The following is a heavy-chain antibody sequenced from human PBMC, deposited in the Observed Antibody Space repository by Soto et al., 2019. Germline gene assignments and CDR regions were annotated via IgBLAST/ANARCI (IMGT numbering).Heavy chain of an antibody. CDR3: ARDFPTKDIVVVPAALRDDY. CDR1: GFTFSSYE. J-gene: IGHJ4*02. D-gene: IGHD2-2*01. Sequence: PGGSLRLSCAASGFTFSSYEMNWVRQAPGKGLEWVSYISSSGSTIYYADPVKGRFTISRDNAKNSLYLQMNSLRAEDTAVYYCARDFPTKDIVVVPAALRDDYWGQGTLVTVSS. CDR2: ISSSGSTI. V-gene: IGHV3-48*03.